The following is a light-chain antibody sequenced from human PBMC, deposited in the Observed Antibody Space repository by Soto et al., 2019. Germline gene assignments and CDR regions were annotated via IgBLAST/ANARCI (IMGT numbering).Light chain of an antibody. V-gene: IGKV3-20*01. J-gene: IGKJ1*01. CDR2: GKS. CDR3: QQYGSWT. CDR1: QTISSNN. Sequence: EIVLTQSPGTLSVSPGERATLSCGASQTISSNNLAGYKQKPGQAPSLLIYGKSNRATGIPDRFSGSGSGTDFTLTISRLEPEDSAIYYCQQYGSWTFGKGTKVEI.